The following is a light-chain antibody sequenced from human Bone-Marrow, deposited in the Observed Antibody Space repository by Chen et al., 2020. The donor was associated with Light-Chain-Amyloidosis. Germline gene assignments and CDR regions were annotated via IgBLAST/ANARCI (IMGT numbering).Light chain of an antibody. V-gene: IGLV2-14*01. J-gene: IGLJ1*01. Sequence: HSALTQPASVSGFPGQPITISCTGTSSDVGGDNHVSWYQQHPDKAPKLMIYEVTNRPSWVPDRLSGSKSDNTASLTISGLQTEDEADYFCSSYTITNTLVFGSGTRVTVL. CDR1: SSDVGGDNH. CDR2: EVT. CDR3: SSYTITNTLV.